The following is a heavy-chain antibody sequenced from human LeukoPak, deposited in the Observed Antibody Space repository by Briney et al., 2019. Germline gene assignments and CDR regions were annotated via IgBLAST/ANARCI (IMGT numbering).Heavy chain of an antibody. CDR3: ARDGSSGYGDYYYYYYMDV. J-gene: IGHJ6*03. CDR1: GYTFSNYG. CDR2: IRGDNGNT. V-gene: IGHV1-18*01. D-gene: IGHD3-22*01. Sequence: ASVKVSCKASGYTFSNYGISWVRQAPGQGLEWVGWIRGDNGNTNYAQKLQGRVTMTTDTSTSTAYMELRSLGSDETAVYYCARDGSSGYGDYYYYYYMDVWGKGATVTISS.